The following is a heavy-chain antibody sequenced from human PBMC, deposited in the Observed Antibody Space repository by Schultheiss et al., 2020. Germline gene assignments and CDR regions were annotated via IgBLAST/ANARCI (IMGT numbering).Heavy chain of an antibody. CDR1: GGSISSYY. CDR2: IYTSGST. Sequence: SETLSLTCTVSGGSISSYYWSWIRQPPGKGLEWIGYIYTSGSTNYNPSLKSRVTISVDTSKNQFSLKLSSVTAADTAVYYCARVRSGYNYYYYYYMDVWGKGTTVTVSS. J-gene: IGHJ6*03. D-gene: IGHD3-3*01. CDR3: ARVRSGYNYYYYYYMDV. V-gene: IGHV4-59*01.